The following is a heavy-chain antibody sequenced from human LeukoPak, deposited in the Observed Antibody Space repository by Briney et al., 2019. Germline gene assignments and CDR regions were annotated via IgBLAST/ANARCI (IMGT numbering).Heavy chain of an antibody. CDR3: ARDHWRSGSYYTR. CDR2: IYYSGST. J-gene: IGHJ4*02. V-gene: IGHV4-61*08. D-gene: IGHD3-10*01. Sequence: PSETLSLTCTVSGGSIDSDDYYWSWIRQPPGKGLEWIGYIYYSGSTNYNPSLKSRVTISVDTSKNQFSLKLSSVTAADTAVYYCARDHWRSGSYYTRWGQGTLVTVSS. CDR1: GGSIDSDDYY.